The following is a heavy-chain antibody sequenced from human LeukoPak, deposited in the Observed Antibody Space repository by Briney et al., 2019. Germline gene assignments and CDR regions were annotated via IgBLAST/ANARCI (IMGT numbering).Heavy chain of an antibody. J-gene: IGHJ1*01. CDR1: GGSISSGSYY. V-gene: IGHV4-39*07. CDR2: INHSGST. Sequence: SGTLSLTCTVSGGSISSGSYYWSWIRQPPGKELEWIGEINHSGSTNYNPSLKSRVTISVDTSKNQFSLKLSSVTAAGTAVYYCARSVRLGAHLSQEYFQHWGQGTLVTVSS. CDR3: ARSVRLGAHLSQEYFQH. D-gene: IGHD3-16*01.